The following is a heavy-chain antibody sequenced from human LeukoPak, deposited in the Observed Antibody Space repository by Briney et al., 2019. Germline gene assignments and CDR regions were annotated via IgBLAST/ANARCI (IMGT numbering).Heavy chain of an antibody. Sequence: ASVKVSCRASGYTFTGYYMHWVRQAPGQGLEWMGWINPNSGGTKYAQKFQGRVTMTRDTSIGTAYMELTSLRSDDTAVYYCARVLEVTPEKLSLDYWGQGTLVTVSS. D-gene: IGHD1-14*01. J-gene: IGHJ4*02. CDR1: GYTFTGYY. V-gene: IGHV1-2*02. CDR2: INPNSGGT. CDR3: ARVLEVTPEKLSLDY.